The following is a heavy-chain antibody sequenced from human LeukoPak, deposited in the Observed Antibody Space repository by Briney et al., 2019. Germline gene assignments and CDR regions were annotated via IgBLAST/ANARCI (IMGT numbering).Heavy chain of an antibody. J-gene: IGHJ6*03. CDR3: ARDRASSGFDYYYYYMDV. V-gene: IGHV3-11*01. CDR2: ISSSGSTI. Sequence: GGSLRLSCAASGFTFSDYYMSWIRQAPGKGLEWVSYISSSGSTIYYADSVKGRFTISRDNAKNSLYLQMNSLRAEDTAVYYRARDRASSGFDYYYYYMDVWGKGTTVTVPS. CDR1: GFTFSDYY. D-gene: IGHD6-19*01.